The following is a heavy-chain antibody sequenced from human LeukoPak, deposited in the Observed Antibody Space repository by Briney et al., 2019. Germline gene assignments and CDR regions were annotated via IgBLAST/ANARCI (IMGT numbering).Heavy chain of an antibody. D-gene: IGHD5-18*01. V-gene: IGHV4-59*12. CDR2: IYYSGST. CDR1: GGSISSYY. Sequence: PSETLSLTCTVSGGSISSYYWSWIRQPPGKGLEWIGYIYYSGSTNYNPSLKSRVTISVDTSKNQFSLKLSSVTAADTAVYYCARGPGVQLWLVTYFDLWGRGTLVTVS. CDR3: ARGPGVQLWLVTYFDL. J-gene: IGHJ2*01.